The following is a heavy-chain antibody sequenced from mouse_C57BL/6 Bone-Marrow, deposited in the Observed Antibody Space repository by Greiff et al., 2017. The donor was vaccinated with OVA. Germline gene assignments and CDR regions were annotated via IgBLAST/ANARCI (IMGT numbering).Heavy chain of an antibody. CDR2: IDPANDNT. D-gene: IGHD1-1*01. V-gene: IGHV14-3*01. J-gene: IGHJ4*01. Sequence: VQLQQSVAELVRPGASVKLSCTASGFNIKNTYMHWVKQRPKQGLEWIGRIDPANDNTKYAPKFQGKATMTADTSSNTAYLQLSSLSSEDTAVYCCARGNFGSSFYAMDYWGQGTSVTVSS. CDR1: GFNIKNTY. CDR3: ARGNFGSSFYAMDY.